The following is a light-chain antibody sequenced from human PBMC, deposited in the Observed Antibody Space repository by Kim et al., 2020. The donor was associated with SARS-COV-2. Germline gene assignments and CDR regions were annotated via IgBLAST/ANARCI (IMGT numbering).Light chain of an antibody. CDR2: AAS. J-gene: IGKJ4*01. CDR3: EQYNNWPPEIT. CDR1: QSVSSN. V-gene: IGKV3-15*01. Sequence: EIVMTQSPATLSVSPGERATLSCRASQSVSSNLAWYQQRPGQAPSLLIYAASIRATGIPARFSGSGSGTEFTLTISSLQSEDFAVYYCEQYNNWPPEITFGGGTKMEI.